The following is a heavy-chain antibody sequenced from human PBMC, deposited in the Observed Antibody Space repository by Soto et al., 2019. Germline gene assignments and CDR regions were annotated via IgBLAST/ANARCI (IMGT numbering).Heavy chain of an antibody. CDR2: TSYDGNNK. D-gene: IGHD1-1*01. Sequence: QVQLVESGGGVVQPGRSLRLSCAASGFIFSNYAMHWVRQAPGKGLEWVAVTSYDGNNKYYADSVKGRFSISRDNSKNTLHLQMNSLRAEDTAVYYCARDTALAGRRTADYWGQGTAVTVAS. V-gene: IGHV3-30-3*01. J-gene: IGHJ4*02. CDR1: GFIFSNYA. CDR3: ARDTALAGRRTADY.